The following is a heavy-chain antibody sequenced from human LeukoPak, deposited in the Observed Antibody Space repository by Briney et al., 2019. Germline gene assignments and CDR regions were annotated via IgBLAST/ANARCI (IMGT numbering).Heavy chain of an antibody. V-gene: IGHV1-2*02. Sequence: ASVKVSCKASGYSFTGYYIHWVRQAPGLGLEWMGWINPDSGDTDYAQKFHGRATMTRDTSIGTAYMDLSRLTSDDTALYYCARDIRGVITWFDPWGQGTLVTVSS. D-gene: IGHD3-10*01. J-gene: IGHJ5*02. CDR2: INPDSGDT. CDR1: GYSFTGYY. CDR3: ARDIRGVITWFDP.